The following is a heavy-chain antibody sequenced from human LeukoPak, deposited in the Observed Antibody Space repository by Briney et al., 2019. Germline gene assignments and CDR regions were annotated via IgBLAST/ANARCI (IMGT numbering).Heavy chain of an antibody. CDR2: IIPIFGSA. D-gene: IGHD2-2*01. CDR1: RGTFSSYV. CDR3: ARVVTPRYCSTTSCYWKGWFDP. Sequence: SVKVSCKASRGTFSSYVISWLRQVPGQGLEWMGGIIPIFGSAAYAQKFQGRVTITADESTSTAYMDLSSLRSEDTAVYYCARVVTPRYCSTTSCYWKGWFDPWGQGTLVTVSS. V-gene: IGHV1-69*13. J-gene: IGHJ5*02.